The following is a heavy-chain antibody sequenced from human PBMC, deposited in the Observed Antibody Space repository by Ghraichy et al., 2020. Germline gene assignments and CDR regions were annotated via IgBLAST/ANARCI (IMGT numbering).Heavy chain of an antibody. CDR3: ARDTWGIVVVPAAKWDAFDI. CDR1: GFTFSSYS. V-gene: IGHV3-21*01. J-gene: IGHJ3*02. Sequence: GGSLRLSCAASGFTFSSYSMNWVRQAPGKGLEWVSSISSSSSYIYYADSVKGRFTISRDNAKNSLYLQMNSLRAEDTAVYYCARDTWGIVVVPAAKWDAFDIWGQGTMVTVSS. CDR2: ISSSSSYI. D-gene: IGHD2-2*01.